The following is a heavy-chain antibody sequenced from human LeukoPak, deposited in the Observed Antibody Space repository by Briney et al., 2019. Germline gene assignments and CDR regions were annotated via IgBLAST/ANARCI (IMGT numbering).Heavy chain of an antibody. CDR2: IKPDGTET. D-gene: IGHD6-13*01. Sequence: GGSLRPSCAASGFTFSTYWRTWVRQAPGKGLEWVANIKPDGTETYYVSSLRGRFTLSRDNAKNSLVLQIKSLRAEVTAMYYYPRTNVAPPGTDWGLGTLVTVSS. J-gene: IGHJ4*02. CDR1: GFTFSTYW. V-gene: IGHV3-7*01. CDR3: PRTNVAPPGTD.